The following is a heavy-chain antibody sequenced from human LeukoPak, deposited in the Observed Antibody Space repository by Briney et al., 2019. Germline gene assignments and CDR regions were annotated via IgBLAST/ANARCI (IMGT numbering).Heavy chain of an antibody. J-gene: IGHJ5*02. CDR2: IIPIFGTA. D-gene: IGHD3-22*01. CDR3: ARGGKADYYDSSGYSSPYNWFDP. Sequence: SVTLSCTASGGTFSSYAISWVRQAPGQGLEWMGGIIPIFGTANYAQKFQGRVTITTDESTSTAYMELSSLRSEDTAVYYCARGGKADYYDSSGYSSPYNWFDPWGQGTLVTVSS. CDR1: GGTFSSYA. V-gene: IGHV1-69*05.